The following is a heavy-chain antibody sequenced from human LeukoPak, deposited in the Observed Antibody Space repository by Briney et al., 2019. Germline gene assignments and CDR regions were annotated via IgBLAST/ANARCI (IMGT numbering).Heavy chain of an antibody. Sequence: PSETLSLTCTVSGYSISSGYYWGWIRQPPGKGLEWIGSIYHSGSTYYNPSLKSRVTISVDTSKNQFSLKLSSVTAADTAVHYCARRVRTIFGVVIGADAFDIWGQGTMVTVSS. CDR2: IYHSGST. CDR3: ARRVRTIFGVVIGADAFDI. V-gene: IGHV4-38-2*02. CDR1: GYSISSGYY. J-gene: IGHJ3*02. D-gene: IGHD3-3*01.